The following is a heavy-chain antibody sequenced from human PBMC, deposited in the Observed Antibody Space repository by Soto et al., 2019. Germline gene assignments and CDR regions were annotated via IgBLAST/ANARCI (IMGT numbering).Heavy chain of an antibody. D-gene: IGHD5-12*01. CDR2: ISSSSSYI. Sequence: KPGGSLRLSCAASGFTFSSYSMNWVRQAPGKGLEWVSSISSSSSYIYYADSVKGRFTISRDNAKNSLYLQMNSLRDEDTAVYYCARAGDGYNFGWRYYGMDVWGQGTTVTVSS. CDR3: ARAGDGYNFGWRYYGMDV. V-gene: IGHV3-21*01. J-gene: IGHJ6*02. CDR1: GFTFSSYS.